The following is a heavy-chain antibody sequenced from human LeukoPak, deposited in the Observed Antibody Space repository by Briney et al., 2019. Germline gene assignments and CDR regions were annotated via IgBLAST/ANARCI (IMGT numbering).Heavy chain of an antibody. Sequence: TGGSLRLSCAASDFPFIGYTMHWVRQAPGKGLEWVAGIPYDGSQNSYADSVKGRFSISRDNSKSALYLQLSSLRPEDTAVYYCARDRLLEDRDFYSYYYTDVWGKGTTVTASS. CDR1: DFPFIGYT. CDR2: IPYDGSQN. D-gene: IGHD1-1*01. V-gene: IGHV3-30*04. J-gene: IGHJ6*03. CDR3: ARDRLLEDRDFYSYYYTDV.